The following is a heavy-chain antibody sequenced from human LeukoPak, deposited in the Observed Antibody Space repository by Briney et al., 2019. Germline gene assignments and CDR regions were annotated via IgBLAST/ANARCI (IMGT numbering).Heavy chain of an antibody. D-gene: IGHD2-2*01. Sequence: GGSLRLSCAASGFTFSSYAMSWVRQAPGKGLEWVSAISGSGGSTYYADSVKGRFTISRDNSKDTLYLQMNSLRAEDTAVYYCAKAFRYCSSTSCSPAADAFDIWGQGTMVTVSS. CDR1: GFTFSSYA. J-gene: IGHJ3*02. V-gene: IGHV3-23*01. CDR2: ISGSGGST. CDR3: AKAFRYCSSTSCSPAADAFDI.